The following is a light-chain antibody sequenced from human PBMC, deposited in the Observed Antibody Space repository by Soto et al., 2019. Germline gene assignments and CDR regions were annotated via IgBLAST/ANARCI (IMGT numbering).Light chain of an antibody. Sequence: IVSPQLPDTLCLSLGESHTHSFRASQSVSRYLAWYQQKPGQAPRLLIYDASNRAIGIPARFSGSGSGTDFTLTISRLEPEDFAVYYCQQYGSSGTFGQGTKVDIK. J-gene: IGKJ1*01. CDR3: QQYGSSGT. CDR2: DAS. V-gene: IGKV3-20*01. CDR1: QSVSRY.